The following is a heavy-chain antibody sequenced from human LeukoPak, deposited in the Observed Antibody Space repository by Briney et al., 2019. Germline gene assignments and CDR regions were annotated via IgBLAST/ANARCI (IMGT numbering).Heavy chain of an antibody. CDR1: GGSISSYY. J-gene: IGHJ3*02. V-gene: IGHV4-59*01. Sequence: PSETLSLTCTVSGGSISSYYWSWIRQPPGKGLEWIGYIYYSGSTNYNPSLKSRVTISVDTSKNQFSLKLSSVTAADTAVYYCARIVRGVISSDDAFDIWGQGTMVTVSS. D-gene: IGHD3-10*01. CDR2: IYYSGST. CDR3: ARIVRGVISSDDAFDI.